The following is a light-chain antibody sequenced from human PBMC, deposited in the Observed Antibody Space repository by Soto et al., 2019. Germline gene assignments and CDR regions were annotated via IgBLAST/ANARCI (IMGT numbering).Light chain of an antibody. CDR1: STDVGEYNY. CDR2: EVN. J-gene: IGLJ2*01. V-gene: IGLV2-8*01. Sequence: QSALTQPPSASGSPGQSVTIPCAGTSTDVGEYNYVSWYQQHPGKVPKLIIFEVNQRPSGVPDRFSGSKSGDTASLTVSGLQDEDEDDYYCSSVVGDPVIFGGGTKLTVL. CDR3: SSVVGDPVI.